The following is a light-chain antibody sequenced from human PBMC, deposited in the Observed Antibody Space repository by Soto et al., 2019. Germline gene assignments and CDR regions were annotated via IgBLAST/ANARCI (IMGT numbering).Light chain of an antibody. Sequence: QSVLTQPPSVSAAPGQKVTISCSGSSSNIGNNYVSWYQQLPGTAPKLLIYENNKRPSGIPDRFSGSKSGTSATLGITGLQIGDESDYYYGTWDSSLSAWVFGGGTKLTVL. CDR2: ENN. CDR1: SSNIGNNY. CDR3: GTWDSSLSAWV. J-gene: IGLJ3*02. V-gene: IGLV1-51*02.